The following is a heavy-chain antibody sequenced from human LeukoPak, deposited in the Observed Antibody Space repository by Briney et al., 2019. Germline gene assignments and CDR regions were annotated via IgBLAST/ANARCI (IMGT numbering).Heavy chain of an antibody. D-gene: IGHD6-13*01. J-gene: IGHJ6*02. CDR1: GGSISSYY. V-gene: IGHV4-59*01. Sequence: PSETLSLTCTVSGGSISSYYWSWIRQPPGKGLEWIGYIYYSGSTNYNASLKPRDTISVDTSKDQFSLKLSSVTAADTAVYYGARLSGIASAGTFGYYYYHGMDVWGQGTTVTVSS. CDR2: IYYSGST. CDR3: ARLSGIASAGTFGYYYYHGMDV.